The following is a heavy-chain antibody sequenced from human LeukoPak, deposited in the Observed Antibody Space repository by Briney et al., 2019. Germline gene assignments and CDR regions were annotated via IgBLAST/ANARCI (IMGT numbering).Heavy chain of an antibody. CDR2: ITSSGDDI. Sequence: GGSLRLSCAASGFSFSGYYMSWIRQAPGKGLEWVAYITSSGDDIYYADSVKGRFTISRDNAKNALFLQMNSLRVEDTATYYCASDIVATSGDFWGQGTLVSVSS. CDR1: GFSFSGYY. J-gene: IGHJ4*02. V-gene: IGHV3-11*01. D-gene: IGHD5-12*01. CDR3: ASDIVATSGDF.